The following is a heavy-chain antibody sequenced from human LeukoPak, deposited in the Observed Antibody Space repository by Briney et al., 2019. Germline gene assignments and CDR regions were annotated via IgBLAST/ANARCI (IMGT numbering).Heavy chain of an antibody. V-gene: IGHV4-30-4*01. CDR2: IYYSGST. D-gene: IGHD3-10*01. Sequence: SETLPLTCTVSGGSISSGDYYWSWVRQPPGKGLEWIGYIYYSGSTNYNPSLKSRVTISVDTSKNHFSLKLSSVTAADTAIYYCAGRPSGSYYWFDPWGQGTLVTVSS. CDR3: AGRPSGSYYWFDP. CDR1: GGSISSGDYY. J-gene: IGHJ5*02.